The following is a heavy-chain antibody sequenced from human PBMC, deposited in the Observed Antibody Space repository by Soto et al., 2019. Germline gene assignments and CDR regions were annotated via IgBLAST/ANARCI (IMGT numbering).Heavy chain of an antibody. D-gene: IGHD5-18*01. V-gene: IGHV4-34*01. J-gene: IGHJ6*02. CDR2: INHSGST. Sequence: SETRSLTCAVYGGSFSGYYWSWIRQPPGKGLEWIGEINHSGSTNYNPSLKSRVTISVDTSKNQFSLKLSSVTAADTAVYYCARLGTAMGGYYYYGMDVWGQGTTVTVS. CDR3: ARLGTAMGGYYYYGMDV. CDR1: GGSFSGYY.